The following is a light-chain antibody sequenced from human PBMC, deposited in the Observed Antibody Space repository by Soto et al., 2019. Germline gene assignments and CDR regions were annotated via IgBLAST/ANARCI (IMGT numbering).Light chain of an antibody. V-gene: IGKV3-20*01. Sequence: EIVLTQSPGTLSLSPGERATLFCRASRSFTTSQLAWYQQKPGQAPRVLIFGASSRATGIPDRFSGSGSGTDFTLTIGRLEPEDSAVYYCQQYASSPRTFGQGTTVEIK. CDR3: QQYASSPRT. CDR1: RSFTTSQ. J-gene: IGKJ1*01. CDR2: GAS.